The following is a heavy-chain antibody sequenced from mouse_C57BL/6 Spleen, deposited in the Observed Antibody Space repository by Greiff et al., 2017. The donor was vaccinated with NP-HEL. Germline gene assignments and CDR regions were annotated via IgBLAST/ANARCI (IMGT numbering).Heavy chain of an antibody. V-gene: IGHV1-59*01. Sequence: QVQLQQPGAELVRPGTSVKLSCKASGYNFTSYWMHWVKQRPGQGLEWIGVIDPSDSYTNYNQKFKGKATLTVDTSSSTAYMQLSSLTSEDSAVYYCALIGDYFDDWGKGTTLTVSS. CDR2: IDPSDSYT. CDR3: ALIGDYFDD. D-gene: IGHD2-14*01. J-gene: IGHJ2*01. CDR1: GYNFTSYW.